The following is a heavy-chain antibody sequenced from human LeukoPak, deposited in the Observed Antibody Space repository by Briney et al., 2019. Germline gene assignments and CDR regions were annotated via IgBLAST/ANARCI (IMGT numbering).Heavy chain of an antibody. D-gene: IGHD6-13*01. V-gene: IGHV4-4*07. CDR1: GGSISSYY. CDR2: IYTSGST. Sequence: SETLSLTCTVSGGSISSYYWSWIRQPAGKGLEWIGRIYTSGSTNYNPSLKSRVTMSVDTSKNQFSLKLSSVTAADTAVYYCARDGRGTYSSSWLGAFDIWGQGTMVTVSS. J-gene: IGHJ3*02. CDR3: ARDGRGTYSSSWLGAFDI.